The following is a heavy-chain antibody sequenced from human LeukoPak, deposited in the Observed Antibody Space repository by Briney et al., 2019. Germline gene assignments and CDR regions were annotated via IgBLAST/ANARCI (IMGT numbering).Heavy chain of an antibody. Sequence: PGGSLRLSCAASGFTFSSYAMSWVRQAPGKGLEWVSAISGSGGSTYYADSVKGRFTISRDNSKNTLYLQMNSLRAEDTAVYYCAKAPTYNYDSGTYYKDWGQGTLVTVSS. J-gene: IGHJ4*02. CDR2: ISGSGGST. D-gene: IGHD3-10*01. CDR3: AKAPTYNYDSGTYYKD. V-gene: IGHV3-23*01. CDR1: GFTFSSYA.